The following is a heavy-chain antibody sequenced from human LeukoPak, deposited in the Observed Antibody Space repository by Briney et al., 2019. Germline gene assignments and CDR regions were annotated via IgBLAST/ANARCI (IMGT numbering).Heavy chain of an antibody. CDR1: GFTFSSYA. CDR2: ISGSGGST. V-gene: IGHV3-23*01. J-gene: IGHJ5*02. Sequence: PGGSLRLSCAASGFTFSSYAMSWVRQAPGKGLEWVSVISGSGGSTYYADSVKGRFTISRDNSKNTLYLQMNSLRAEDTAVYYCARDRTAAGDNWFDPWGQGTLVTVSS. D-gene: IGHD6-13*01. CDR3: ARDRTAAGDNWFDP.